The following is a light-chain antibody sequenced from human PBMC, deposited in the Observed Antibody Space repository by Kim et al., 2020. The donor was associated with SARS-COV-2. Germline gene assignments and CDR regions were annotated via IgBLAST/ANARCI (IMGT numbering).Light chain of an antibody. V-gene: IGLV3-1*01. J-gene: IGLJ2*01. CDR3: QAWDSSIVV. CDR2: QDS. Sequence: VSPGQTASITCSGDKLGDKYACWYQQKPGQSPVLVILQDSKRPSGIPERFSGSNSGNTATLTISGTQAMDEADYYCQAWDSSIVVFGGGTQLTVL. CDR1: KLGDKY.